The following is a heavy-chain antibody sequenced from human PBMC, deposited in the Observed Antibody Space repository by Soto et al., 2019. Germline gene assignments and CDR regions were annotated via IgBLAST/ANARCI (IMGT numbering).Heavy chain of an antibody. V-gene: IGHV4-39*01. CDR2: IYYSGST. CDR1: GGTISSSSYY. D-gene: IGHD5-12*01. J-gene: IGHJ4*02. Sequence: QLQLQESGPGLVKPSETLSLTCTVSGGTISSSSYYWGWIRQPPGKGLEWIGSIYYSGSTYYNPSLKSRVTISVDTSKNQFSLKLSSVTAADTAVYYCASLGGRWLQLDYWGQGTLVTVSS. CDR3: ASLGGRWLQLDY.